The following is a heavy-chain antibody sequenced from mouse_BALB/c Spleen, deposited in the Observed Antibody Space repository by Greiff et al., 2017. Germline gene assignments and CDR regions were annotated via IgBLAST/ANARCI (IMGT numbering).Heavy chain of an antibody. V-gene: IGHV1-4*02. CDR1: GYTFTSYW. CDR3: ARDYRYDREFAY. D-gene: IGHD2-14*01. CDR2: INPSTGYT. Sequence: QVQLKESAAELARPGASVKMSCKASGYTFTSYWMHWVKQRPGQGLEWIGYINPSTGYTEYNQKFKDKATLTADKSSSTAYMQLSSLTSEDSAVYYCARDYRYDREFAYWGQGTLVTVSA. J-gene: IGHJ3*01.